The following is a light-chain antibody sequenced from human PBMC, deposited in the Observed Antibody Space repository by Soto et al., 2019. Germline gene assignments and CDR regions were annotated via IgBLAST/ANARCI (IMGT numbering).Light chain of an antibody. Sequence: DIPLDQSLSFVSATLRDRVTVTCRSSQDIRSYLAWYQQKPGKAPKVLIYGASTLQSGVPSRFRGSGSRTDLTLTIAVLQPEDVGTYYCQQADTSPITFGQGTRLENK. V-gene: IGKV1-9*01. CDR2: GAS. J-gene: IGKJ5*01. CDR1: QDIRSY. CDR3: QQADTSPIT.